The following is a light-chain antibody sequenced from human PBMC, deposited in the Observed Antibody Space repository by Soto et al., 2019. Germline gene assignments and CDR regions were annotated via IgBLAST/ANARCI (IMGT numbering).Light chain of an antibody. Sequence: VWTQSPATLSVSPGERATLSCRASQTVSRNLAWYQQRPGQAPRLLIYDISNRAAGVPARFSGSGSETEFTLTIRSLQSEDFAVYFCQQYNNWPSFGQGTRLEIK. V-gene: IGKV3-15*01. CDR1: QTVSRN. J-gene: IGKJ5*01. CDR3: QQYNNWPS. CDR2: DIS.